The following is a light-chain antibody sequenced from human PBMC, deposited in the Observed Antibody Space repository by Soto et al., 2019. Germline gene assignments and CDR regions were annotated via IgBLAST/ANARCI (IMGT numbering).Light chain of an antibody. CDR3: QKYNSAPLT. J-gene: IGKJ4*01. Sequence: DIQMTQSPSSLSASVGDRVTITCRASQGISNSLAWYQQKPGKVPKLLIYTASTLQSGVPSRFSGRGFGTDFPLTIPSRQPEDVATYYCQKYNSAPLTFGGGTKGEIK. CDR2: TAS. V-gene: IGKV1-27*01. CDR1: QGISNS.